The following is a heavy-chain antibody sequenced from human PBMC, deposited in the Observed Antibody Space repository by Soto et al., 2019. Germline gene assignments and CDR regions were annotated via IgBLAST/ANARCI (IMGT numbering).Heavy chain of an antibody. CDR2: IIPIFGTA. D-gene: IGHD6-13*01. CDR3: ERDTIAAAGTGYYSGMYD. J-gene: IGHJ6*02. Sequence: QVQLVQSGAEVKKPGSSVKVSCKASGGTFSSYAISWVRQAPGQGLEWMGGIIPIFGTANYAQKFQGRVTMTRDTSTRTVYMEMSSLRSEETDVYYCERDTIAAAGTGYYSGMYDWGQGTTVPVAS. V-gene: IGHV1-69*06. CDR1: GGTFSSYA.